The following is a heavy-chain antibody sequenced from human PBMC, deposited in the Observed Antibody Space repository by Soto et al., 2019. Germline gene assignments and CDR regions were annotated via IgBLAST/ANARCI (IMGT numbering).Heavy chain of an antibody. J-gene: IGHJ4*02. CDR1: GYTFTSYG. D-gene: IGHD4-17*01. CDR3: ARDRYGDYVLDY. V-gene: IGHV1-18*01. CDR2: ISAYSGST. Sequence: XSVKVSCKASGYTFTSYGISWVRQAPGQGLEWMGWISAYSGSTNYNPSLKSRVTISVDTSKNQFSLKLSSVTAADTAVYYCARDRYGDYVLDYWGQGTLVTVSS.